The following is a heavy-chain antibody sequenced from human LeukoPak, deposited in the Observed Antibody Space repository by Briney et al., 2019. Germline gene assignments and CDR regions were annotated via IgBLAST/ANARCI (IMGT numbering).Heavy chain of an antibody. J-gene: IGHJ4*02. V-gene: IGHV3-21*01. Sequence: GGSLRLSCAASGFTFSNYNMNWVRQAPGKGLEWVSSISSSSYIYDADSVKGRFTISRDNAKNSLYLQMNSLRAEDTAVYYCARRATTERGHSYGLDYWGQGTLVTVSS. CDR3: ARRATTERGHSYGLDY. D-gene: IGHD5-18*01. CDR2: ISSSSYI. CDR1: GFTFSNYN.